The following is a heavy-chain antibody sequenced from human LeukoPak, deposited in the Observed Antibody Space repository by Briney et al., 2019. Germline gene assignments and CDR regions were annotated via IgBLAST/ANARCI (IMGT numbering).Heavy chain of an antibody. J-gene: IGHJ4*02. CDR1: GGSFSGYY. CDR2: INHSGST. D-gene: IGHD1-26*01. Sequence: PSETLSLTCAVYGGSFSGYYWSWTRQPPGKGLEWIGEINHSGSTNYNPSLKSRVTISVDTSKNQFSLKLSSVTAADTAVYYCAVCGADYFDYWGQGTLVTVSS. V-gene: IGHV4-34*01. CDR3: AVCGADYFDY.